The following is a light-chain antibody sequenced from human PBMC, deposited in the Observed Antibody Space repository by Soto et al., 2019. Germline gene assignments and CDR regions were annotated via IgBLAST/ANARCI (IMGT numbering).Light chain of an antibody. CDR3: QRYGASTT. J-gene: IGKJ1*01. Sequence: EIVLTQSPGTLSSSPGERATLSCRASQSVSSSYLAWYQQKPGQPPRLLIYGASSRATGIPDRFSGSGSGTDFTLTISRLEPEDFAVYYCQRYGASTTFGQGTKV. V-gene: IGKV3-20*01. CDR2: GAS. CDR1: QSVSSSY.